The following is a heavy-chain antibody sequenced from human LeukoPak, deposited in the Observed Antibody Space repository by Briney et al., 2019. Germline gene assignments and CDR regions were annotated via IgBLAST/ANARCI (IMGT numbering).Heavy chain of an antibody. CDR2: IKQDGSEK. V-gene: IGHV3-7*03. J-gene: IGHJ4*02. Sequence: PGGSLRLSCAASGFTFSSYWMSWVRQAPGKGLEWVANIKQDGSEKYYVDSVKGRFTISRDNAKNSLYLQMNSLRAEDTAVYYCAKYEKMMVRGAAISYWGQGTLVTVSS. CDR1: GFTFSSYW. D-gene: IGHD3-10*01. CDR3: AKYEKMMVRGAAISY.